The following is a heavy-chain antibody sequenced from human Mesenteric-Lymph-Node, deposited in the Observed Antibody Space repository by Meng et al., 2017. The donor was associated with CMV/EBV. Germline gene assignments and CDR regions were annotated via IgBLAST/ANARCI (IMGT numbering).Heavy chain of an antibody. J-gene: IGHJ5*02. D-gene: IGHD2-2*03. CDR3: ASEPGYCTSDSCYGGWFDP. Sequence: SETLSLTCAVYGGSFSGFYWSWIRQPPGKGLEWIGEINHAGSTNYNPSLKSRVSMSVDTSKNQFSLILSSVTAADTAVYYCASEPGYCTSDSCYGGWFDPWGQGALVTVSS. V-gene: IGHV4-34*01. CDR1: GGSFSGFY. CDR2: INHAGST.